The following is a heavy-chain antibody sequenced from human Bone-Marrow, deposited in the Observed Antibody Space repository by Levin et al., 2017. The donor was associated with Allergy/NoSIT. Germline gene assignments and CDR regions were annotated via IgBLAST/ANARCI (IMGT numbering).Heavy chain of an antibody. CDR2: IIPVFDRT. Sequence: ASVKVSCKVSGDTFSHYAISWVRQAPGQGLEWMGGIIPVFDRTNYAQKFQARLTITADKSTTTAFMDLHSLQSNDTAVYYCARDLGFLRLLNWFDPWGQGTLVTVSS. D-gene: IGHD2/OR15-2a*01. V-gene: IGHV1-69*06. CDR1: GDTFSHYA. CDR3: ARDLGFLRLLNWFDP. J-gene: IGHJ5*02.